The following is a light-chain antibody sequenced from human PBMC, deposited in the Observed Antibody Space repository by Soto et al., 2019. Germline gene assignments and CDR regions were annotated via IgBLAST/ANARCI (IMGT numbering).Light chain of an antibody. V-gene: IGKV3-20*01. Sequence: EIVLTQSPGTLSLSPGERATLSCRASQSVSSSYFAWYQQKPGQAPKLLIYGASSRATGIPGRFSGSGSGTDFTLIISRLEPEDFAVYYCQQYGMSPRTFGQGTKVEIK. CDR3: QQYGMSPRT. CDR2: GAS. J-gene: IGKJ1*01. CDR1: QSVSSSY.